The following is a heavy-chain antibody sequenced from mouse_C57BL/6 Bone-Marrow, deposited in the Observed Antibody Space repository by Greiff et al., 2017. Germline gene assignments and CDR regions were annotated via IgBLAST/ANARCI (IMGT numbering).Heavy chain of an antibody. CDR2: IWRGGST. J-gene: IGHJ4*01. V-gene: IGHV2-5*01. CDR3: AKKGDYYYGSHYAMDY. CDR1: GFSLTSYG. D-gene: IGHD1-1*01. Sequence: VKLVESGPGLVQPSQSLSITCTVSGFSLTSYGVHWVRQSPGKGLEWLGVIWRGGSTDYNAAFMSRLSITKDNSKSQVFFKMNSLQADDTAIYYCAKKGDYYYGSHYAMDYWGQGTSVTVSS.